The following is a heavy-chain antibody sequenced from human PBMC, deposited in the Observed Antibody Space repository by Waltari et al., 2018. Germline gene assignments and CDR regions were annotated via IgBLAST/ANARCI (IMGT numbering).Heavy chain of an antibody. CDR3: AGGDYSGTYFYYHYYMDV. V-gene: IGHV1-69*12. CDR1: GGPFRSSA. J-gene: IGHJ6*03. D-gene: IGHD1-26*01. CDR2: IIPIFGTP. Sequence: QVQLVQSGAEVKKPGSSVKVSCKASGGPFRSSAISWVRQAPGQGLEWMGAIIPIFGTPNYAQRFQGRVTITADESTSTAYMELSSLRSEDTAVYYCAGGDYSGTYFYYHYYMDVWGKGTTVTISS.